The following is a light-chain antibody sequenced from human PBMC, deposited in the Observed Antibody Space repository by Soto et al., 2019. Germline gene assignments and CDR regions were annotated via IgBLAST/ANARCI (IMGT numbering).Light chain of an antibody. V-gene: IGLV2-23*01. CDR3: CSYAGSTTVV. Sequence: QSALTQPASVSGSPGQSITISCSGASGDVGSYNPVSWYQQHPGKAPKLTIYEDSKRPSGVSNRVSGSKSGNTASLTISGLQAEDEADYYCCSYAGSTTVVFGGGTKLTVL. J-gene: IGLJ2*01. CDR2: EDS. CDR1: SGDVGSYNP.